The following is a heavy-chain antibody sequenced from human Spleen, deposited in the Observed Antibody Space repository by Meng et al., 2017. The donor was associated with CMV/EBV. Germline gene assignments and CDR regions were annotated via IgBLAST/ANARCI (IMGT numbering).Heavy chain of an antibody. CDR1: GFSFSTYT. CDR2: INWTGSRT. V-gene: IGHV3-20*04. CDR3: ARTIGGSYYGGTDY. J-gene: IGHJ4*02. D-gene: IGHD1-26*01. Sequence: GESLKISCAPSGFSFSTYTLHWVRQAPGKGLEWVSGINWTGSRTGYADSVKGRFTISRDNAKSSLFLQMNSLRAEDTAFYYCARTIGGSYYGGTDYWGQGTLVTVSS.